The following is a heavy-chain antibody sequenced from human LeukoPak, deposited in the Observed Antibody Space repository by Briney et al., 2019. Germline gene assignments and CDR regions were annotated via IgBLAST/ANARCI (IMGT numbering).Heavy chain of an antibody. D-gene: IGHD6-13*01. CDR3: ARIGQQLGPYYFDY. J-gene: IGHJ4*02. Sequence: GGSLRLSCAASGFTFSSYAMLWVRQAPGKGLEWVAVISYDGSNKYYADSVKGRFTISRDNSKNTLYLQMNSLRAEDTAVYYCARIGQQLGPYYFDYWGQGTLVTVSS. CDR2: ISYDGSNK. V-gene: IGHV3-30-3*01. CDR1: GFTFSSYA.